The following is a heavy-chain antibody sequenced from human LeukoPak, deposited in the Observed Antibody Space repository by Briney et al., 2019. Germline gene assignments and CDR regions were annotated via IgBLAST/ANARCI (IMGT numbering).Heavy chain of an antibody. J-gene: IGHJ4*02. CDR2: IYPGDSDT. Sequence: GESLKISCKGSGYSFATYWIGWVRQMPGRGLEWMGIIYPGDSDTRYSPSFQGQVTISADKSISSAYLQWSSLKASDTAMYYCARLWDRWLQADSWGQGTLVTVSS. V-gene: IGHV5-51*01. CDR3: ARLWDRWLQADS. CDR1: GYSFATYW. D-gene: IGHD5-24*01.